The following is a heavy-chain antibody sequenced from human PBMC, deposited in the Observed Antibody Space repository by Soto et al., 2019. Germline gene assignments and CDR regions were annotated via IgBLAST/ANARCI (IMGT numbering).Heavy chain of an antibody. V-gene: IGHV1-69*13. CDR1: AGTFSIYS. Sequence: SVKVSCKASAGTFSIYSISWVRQAPGQGLEWMGGIIPIFGTANYAQKFQGRVTITADESTSTAYMELSSLRSEDTAVNYCARDGEAYYYGSGSYYWFDPWG. J-gene: IGHJ5*02. D-gene: IGHD3-10*01. CDR3: ARDGEAYYYGSGSYYWFDP. CDR2: IIPIFGTA.